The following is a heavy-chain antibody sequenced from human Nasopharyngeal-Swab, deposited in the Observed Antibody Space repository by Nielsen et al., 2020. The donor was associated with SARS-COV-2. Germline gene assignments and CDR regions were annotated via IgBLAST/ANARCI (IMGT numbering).Heavy chain of an antibody. CDR1: GYTFTGYY. D-gene: IGHD3-10*01. CDR2: INPNSGGT. CDR3: ARVAYYYGSGSYKSPLSFGP. J-gene: IGHJ5*02. Sequence: ASVKVSCKASGYTFTGYYMHWVRQAPGQGLEWMGRINPNSGGTNYAQKFQGRVTMTRDTSISTVYMELSSLRSEDTAVYYCARVAYYYGSGSYKSPLSFGPWGQGTLVTVSS. V-gene: IGHV1-2*06.